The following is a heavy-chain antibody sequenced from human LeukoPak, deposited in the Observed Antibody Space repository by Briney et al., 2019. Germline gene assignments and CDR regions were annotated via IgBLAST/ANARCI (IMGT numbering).Heavy chain of an antibody. J-gene: IGHJ4*02. V-gene: IGHV4-59*01. CDR2: IYNSGST. CDR3: VRDRELTY. Sequence: SETLSLTCTVSGGSINSYYWSWIRQPPGKGLEWIGYIYNSGSTNYNPSLKSRVTISADTSKNQFSLKLTSVTAADTAMYYCVRDRELTYWGQGTLVTVSS. D-gene: IGHD5-24*01. CDR1: GGSINSYY.